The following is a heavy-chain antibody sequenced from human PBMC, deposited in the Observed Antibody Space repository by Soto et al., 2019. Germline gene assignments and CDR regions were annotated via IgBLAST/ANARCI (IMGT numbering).Heavy chain of an antibody. CDR3: ARGITFGGVIEPLDY. V-gene: IGHV4-59*01. CDR2: IYYSGST. Sequence: SETLSLTCTVSGGSISSYYWSWIRQPPGKGLEWIGYIYYSGSTNYNPSLKGRVTISVDTSKNQFSLKLSSVTAADTAVYYCARGITFGGVIEPLDYWGQGTLVTV. CDR1: GGSISSYY. J-gene: IGHJ4*02. D-gene: IGHD3-16*02.